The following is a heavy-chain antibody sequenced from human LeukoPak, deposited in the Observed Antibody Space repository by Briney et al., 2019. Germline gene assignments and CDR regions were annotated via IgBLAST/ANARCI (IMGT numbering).Heavy chain of an antibody. V-gene: IGHV3-30-3*01. J-gene: IGHJ4*02. CDR3: ARNDYGDYYFDY. D-gene: IGHD4-17*01. CDR2: ISYDGSNK. Sequence: GGSLRLSCAASGFTFGNYAMHWVRQAPGKGLEWVAVISYDGSNKYYADSVKGRFTISRDNSKNTLYLQMNSLRAEDTAVYYCARNDYGDYYFDYWGQGTLVTVSS. CDR1: GFTFGNYA.